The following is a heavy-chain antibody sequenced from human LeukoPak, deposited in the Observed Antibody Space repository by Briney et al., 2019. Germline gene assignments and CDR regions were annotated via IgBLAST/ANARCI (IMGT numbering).Heavy chain of an antibody. Sequence: PGGSLRLSCAASGFTFSSYRMNWVRQAPGKGLEWVSYISSSSSTIYYADFVKGRFTISRDNAKNSLYLQMNSLRAADTAVYYCAKDHDYVWGSYHDHYYFDYWGQGTLVTVSS. CDR3: AKDHDYVWGSYHDHYYFDY. V-gene: IGHV3-48*01. J-gene: IGHJ4*02. CDR1: GFTFSSYR. CDR2: ISSSSSTI. D-gene: IGHD3-16*02.